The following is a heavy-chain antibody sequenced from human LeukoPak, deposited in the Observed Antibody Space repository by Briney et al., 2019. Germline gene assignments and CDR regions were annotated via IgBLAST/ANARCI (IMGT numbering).Heavy chain of an antibody. D-gene: IGHD6-13*01. J-gene: IGHJ5*02. Sequence: ASVKVSCKASGYTFTDYYMHWVRQAPGQGLEWMGWINPNSGGTTYAQRFQGRVTMTRDTSISTAYLELSRLRSDDTAVYYCARPYSSVWYYWFDPWGQGTLVTVSS. CDR1: GYTFTDYY. CDR3: ARPYSSVWYYWFDP. CDR2: INPNSGGT. V-gene: IGHV1-2*02.